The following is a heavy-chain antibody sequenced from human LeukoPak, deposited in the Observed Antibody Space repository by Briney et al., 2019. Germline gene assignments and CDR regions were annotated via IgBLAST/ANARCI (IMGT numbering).Heavy chain of an antibody. Sequence: GGSLRLSCAASGFTFDDYGMSWVRQAPGKGLEWVSGINWNGDSTGYADSVKGRFAIFRDNAKNSLYLQMNSLRAEDTALYYCAREMVTTDYYYYMDVWGKGTTVTISS. D-gene: IGHD4-17*01. CDR2: INWNGDST. CDR3: AREMVTTDYYYYMDV. V-gene: IGHV3-20*04. J-gene: IGHJ6*03. CDR1: GFTFDDYG.